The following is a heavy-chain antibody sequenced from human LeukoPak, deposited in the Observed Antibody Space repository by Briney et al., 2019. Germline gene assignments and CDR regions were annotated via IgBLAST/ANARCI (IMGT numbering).Heavy chain of an antibody. CDR2: IYYSGST. D-gene: IGHD1-26*01. V-gene: IGHV4-39*01. J-gene: IGHJ3*02. CDR1: GGSISSSSYY. CDR3: ARNPRSGSYGGAFDI. Sequence: SETLSLTCTVSGGSISSSSYYWGWIRQPPGKGLEWIGSIYYSGSTYYNPSLKSRVTISVDTSKNQFSLKLSSVTAADTAVYYCARNPRSGSYGGAFDIWGQGTMVTVS.